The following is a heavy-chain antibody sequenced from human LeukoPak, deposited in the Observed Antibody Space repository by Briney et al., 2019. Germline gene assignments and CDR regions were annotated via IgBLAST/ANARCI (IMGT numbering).Heavy chain of an antibody. V-gene: IGHV1-69*05. D-gene: IGHD1-1*01. CDR3: ARGPELERFDY. CDR1: GGTFSSYA. J-gene: IGHJ4*02. Sequence: ASVKVSCKASGGTFSSYAISWVRQAPGQGLEWMGGIIPIFGTANYAQKFQGRVTITTDESTSTAYMELSSLRSEDAAVYYCARGPELERFDYWGQGTLVTVSS. CDR2: IIPIFGTA.